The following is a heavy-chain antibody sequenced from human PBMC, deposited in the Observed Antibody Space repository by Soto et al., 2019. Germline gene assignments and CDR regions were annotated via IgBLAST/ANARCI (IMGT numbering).Heavy chain of an antibody. CDR3: ARDPGGCSGGSCYSWYFDY. D-gene: IGHD2-15*01. CDR1: GFTFSSYS. V-gene: IGHV3-48*01. CDR2: ISSSSSTI. J-gene: IGHJ4*02. Sequence: GGSLRLSCAASGFTFSSYSMNWVRQAPGKGLEWVSYISSSSSTIYYADSVKGRFTISRDNAKNSLYLQMNSLRAEDTAVYYCARDPGGCSGGSCYSWYFDYWGQGTLVTVSS.